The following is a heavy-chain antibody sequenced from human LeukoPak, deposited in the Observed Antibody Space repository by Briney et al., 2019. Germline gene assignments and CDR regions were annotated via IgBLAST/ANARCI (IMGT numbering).Heavy chain of an antibody. J-gene: IGHJ3*02. CDR1: GFTFSDYY. CDR3: ARRYKKTQSSSTKGATFDI. Sequence: GGSLRLSCAASGFTFSDYYMSWIRQAPGKGLEWLSYISSSGSIIYYADSVKGRFTISRDNAKNSLYLQMNSLRAEDTAVYYCARRYKKTQSSSTKGATFDIWGQGTMITVSS. CDR2: ISSSGSII. V-gene: IGHV3-11*01. D-gene: IGHD3-16*02.